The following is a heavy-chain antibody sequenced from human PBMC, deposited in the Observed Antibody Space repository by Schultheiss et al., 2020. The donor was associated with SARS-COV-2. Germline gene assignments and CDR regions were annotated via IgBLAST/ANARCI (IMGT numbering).Heavy chain of an antibody. CDR3: ARILDDYYYYGMDV. V-gene: IGHV3-48*04. J-gene: IGHJ6*02. CDR2: ISSSGSTI. CDR1: GFTFSNAW. D-gene: IGHD3-3*01. Sequence: GGSLRLSCAASGFTFSNAWMNWVRQAPGKGLEWVSYISSSGSTIYYADSVKGRFTISRDNAKNSLYLQMNSLRAEDTAVYYCARILDDYYYYGMDVWGQGTTVTVSS.